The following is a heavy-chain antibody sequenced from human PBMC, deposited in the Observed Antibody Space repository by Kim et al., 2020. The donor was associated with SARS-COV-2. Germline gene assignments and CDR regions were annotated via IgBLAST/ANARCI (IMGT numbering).Heavy chain of an antibody. V-gene: IGHV3-48*02. J-gene: IGHJ6*02. CDR1: GFTFSSYS. CDR2: ISSSSSTI. D-gene: IGHD1-7*01. Sequence: GGSLRLSCAASGFTFSSYSMNWVRQAPGKGLEWVSYISSSSSTIYYADSVKGRFTISRDNAKNSLYLQMNSLRDEDTAVYYCARDRGGTTWVYYYYYGMDVWGQGTTVTVSS. CDR3: ARDRGGTTWVYYYYYGMDV.